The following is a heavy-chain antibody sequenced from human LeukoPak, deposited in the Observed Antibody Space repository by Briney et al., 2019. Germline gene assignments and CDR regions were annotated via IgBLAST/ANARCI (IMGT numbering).Heavy chain of an antibody. CDR1: GGSISGSSYY. D-gene: IGHD6-6*01. CDR3: SSLMAARPRVDY. J-gene: IGHJ4*02. Sequence: PSQTLSLTCTVSGGSISGSSYYWGWIRQPPGKGLEWIGSIYYSGSAFYNPSLKSRVTISVDTSKSQFSLNLTSVTAADTAVYYCSSLMAARPRVDYWGQGTLVTVSS. CDR2: IYYSGSA. V-gene: IGHV4-39*01.